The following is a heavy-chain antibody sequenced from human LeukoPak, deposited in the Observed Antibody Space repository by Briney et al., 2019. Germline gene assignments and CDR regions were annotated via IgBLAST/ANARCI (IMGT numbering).Heavy chain of an antibody. Sequence: PGGSLRLSCAASGFTFSSYWMSWVRQAPGKGLEWVANIKQDGSEKYYVDSVKGRFTISRDNAKNSLYLQMNSLRAEDTAVHYCARDIYYDSSPLGDYWGQGTLVTVSS. V-gene: IGHV3-7*04. D-gene: IGHD3-22*01. CDR1: GFTFSSYW. CDR3: ARDIYYDSSPLGDY. J-gene: IGHJ4*02. CDR2: IKQDGSEK.